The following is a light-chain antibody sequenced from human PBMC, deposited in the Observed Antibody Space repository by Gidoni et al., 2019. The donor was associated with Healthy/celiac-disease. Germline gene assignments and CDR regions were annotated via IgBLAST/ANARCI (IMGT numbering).Light chain of an antibody. J-gene: IGKJ1*01. V-gene: IGKV1-39*01. CDR3: QQSYSTPQT. Sequence: DIQMTPSPSSLSASVGDRVTITCRASQSISSYLNWYQQKPGKAPKLLIYAASSLQSGVPSRFSGSGSGTDFTLTISSLQPEDFANYYCQQSYSTPQTFXQXTKVXIK. CDR2: AAS. CDR1: QSISSY.